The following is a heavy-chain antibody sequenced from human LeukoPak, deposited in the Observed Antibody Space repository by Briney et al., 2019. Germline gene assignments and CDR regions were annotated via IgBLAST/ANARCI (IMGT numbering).Heavy chain of an antibody. J-gene: IGHJ6*02. Sequence: HPGGSLRLSCTAFEFTFGDNAMIWFRQSPGKGLEWVSLSRSRAHGGTTDYAASVMGRFTMSRDDSKNSAYLQMNSLETEDTAVYYCTRRVYGMDVWGQGTTVTVSS. CDR3: TRRVYGMDV. V-gene: IGHV3-49*03. CDR1: EFTFGDNA. CDR2: SRSRAHGGTT.